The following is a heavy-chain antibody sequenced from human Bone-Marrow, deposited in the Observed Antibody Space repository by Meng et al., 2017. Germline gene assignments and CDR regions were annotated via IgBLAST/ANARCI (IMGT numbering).Heavy chain of an antibody. CDR2: IFPNDSNI. J-gene: IGHJ4*02. CDR3: ARADHGSYCCGGTCYHFGFDY. V-gene: IGHV5-51*01. CDR1: GYSFTSYW. D-gene: IGHD2-15*01. Sequence: GGSLRLSCKGSGYSFTSYWIGWVRQTPGKGLEWMGIIFPNDSNIRYSPSIQGQVTISADKSISTAYLQWSSLSASDTAMYFCARADHGSYCCGGTCYHFGFDYWGQGTLVTVSS.